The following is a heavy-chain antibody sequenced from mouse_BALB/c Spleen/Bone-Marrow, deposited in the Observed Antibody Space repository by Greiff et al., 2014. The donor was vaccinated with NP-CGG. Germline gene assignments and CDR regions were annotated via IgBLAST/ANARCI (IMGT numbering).Heavy chain of an antibody. D-gene: IGHD2-3*01. CDR3: ARAGYDGYPWYFDV. CDR1: GFTFSDYG. Sequence: EVQLVESGGGLVQPGGSRKLSCAASGFTFSDYGMAWVRQAPGKGPERVAFISNLAYSIYYADTVTGRLTISRENAKNTLYLEISSLRSEDSAMYYCARAGYDGYPWYFDVWGAGTTVTVSS. CDR2: ISNLAYSI. J-gene: IGHJ1*01. V-gene: IGHV5-15*02.